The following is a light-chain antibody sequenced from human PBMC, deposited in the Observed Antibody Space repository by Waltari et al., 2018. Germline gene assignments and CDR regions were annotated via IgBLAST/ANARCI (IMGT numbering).Light chain of an antibody. V-gene: IGKV3-20*01. CDR2: GAS. J-gene: IGKJ5*01. CDR3: QQYGSSPPVT. Sequence: EIVLTQSPGTLSLSPGERATLPCRASRSVSSSYLAWYPQKPGPAPRLLIYGASSRATGIPDRFSGSGSGTDFTLTISRLEPEDFAVYYCQQYGSSPPVTFGQGTRLEIK. CDR1: RSVSSSY.